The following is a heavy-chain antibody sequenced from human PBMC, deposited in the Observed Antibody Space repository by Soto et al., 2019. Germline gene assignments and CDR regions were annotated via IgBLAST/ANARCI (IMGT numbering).Heavy chain of an antibody. CDR2: INAGNGNT. V-gene: IGHV1-3*05. CDR1: GYTFTSYA. Sequence: QVQLVQSGAEEKKPGASVKVSCKASGYTFTSYAMHWVRQAPGQRLEWMGWINAGNGNTKYSQKFQGRVTITRDTSASTAYMELSSLRSDDTAVYYCARDFRYWGQGTLVTVSS. J-gene: IGHJ4*02. CDR3: ARDFRY.